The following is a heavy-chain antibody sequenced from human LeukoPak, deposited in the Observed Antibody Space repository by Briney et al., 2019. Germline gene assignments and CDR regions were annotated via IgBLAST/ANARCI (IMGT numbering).Heavy chain of an antibody. CDR1: GYSFTSYW. V-gene: IGHV5-51*01. D-gene: IGHD3-22*01. Sequence: GESLKISCKGSGYSFTSYWIGWVRQMPGKGLEWMGIIYPGDSDTRYSTSFQGQVTISADKSISTAYLQWSSLKASDTAMYYCARQSYDSSGYYDYWGQGTLVTVSS. CDR2: IYPGDSDT. CDR3: ARQSYDSSGYYDY. J-gene: IGHJ4*02.